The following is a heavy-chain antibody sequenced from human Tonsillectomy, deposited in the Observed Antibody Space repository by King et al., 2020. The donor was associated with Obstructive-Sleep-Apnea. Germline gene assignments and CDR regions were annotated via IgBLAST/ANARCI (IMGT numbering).Heavy chain of an antibody. J-gene: IGHJ4*02. CDR3: ARDGSGSYRRFDY. Sequence: QLQESGPGLVKPSQTLSLTCTVSGGSISSGGYYWRWIRQHPGKGLEWIGYIYYSGSTYYNPSLKSRVTISVDTSKNQFSLKLSSVTAADTAVYYCARDGSGSYRRFDYWGQGTLVTVSS. V-gene: IGHV4-31*03. CDR1: GGSISSGGYY. D-gene: IGHD1-26*01. CDR2: IYYSGST.